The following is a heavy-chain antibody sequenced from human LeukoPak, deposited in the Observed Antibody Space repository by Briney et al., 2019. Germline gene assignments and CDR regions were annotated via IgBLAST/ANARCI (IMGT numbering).Heavy chain of an antibody. V-gene: IGHV3-23*01. CDR2: ISGSGGST. Sequence: GGSLRLSCAASGFTFSSYGMSWVRQAPGRGLEWVSAISGSGGSTYHADSVKGRFTISRDNSKNMLYLQMNSLRAEDTAIYYCAKGSSSWGEAFDIWGQGTMVSVSS. D-gene: IGHD6-6*01. CDR1: GFTFSSYG. J-gene: IGHJ3*02. CDR3: AKGSSSWGEAFDI.